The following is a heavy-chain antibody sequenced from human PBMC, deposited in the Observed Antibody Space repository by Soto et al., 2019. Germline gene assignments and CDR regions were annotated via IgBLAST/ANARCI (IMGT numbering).Heavy chain of an antibody. J-gene: IGHJ4*02. CDR1: GFTFSSYA. CDR2: ISYDGSNK. D-gene: IGHD5-18*01. CDR3: ARDPGYSYGHLNDY. Sequence: PGGSLRLSCAASGFTFSSYAMHWVRQAPGKGLEWVAVISYDGSNKYYADSVKGRFTISRDNSKNTLYLQMNSLRAEDTAVYYCARDPGYSYGHLNDYWGQGTLVTVSS. V-gene: IGHV3-30-3*01.